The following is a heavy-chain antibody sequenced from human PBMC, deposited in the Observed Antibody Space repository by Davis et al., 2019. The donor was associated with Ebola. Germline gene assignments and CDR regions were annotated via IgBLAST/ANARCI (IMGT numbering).Heavy chain of an antibody. V-gene: IGHV4-4*02. CDR3: ARGRLRYSPNCYSI. D-gene: IGHD2-21*01. J-gene: IGHJ4*02. CDR1: GGSISSSNW. CDR2: IYHSGST. Sequence: MPSETLSLTCAVSGGSISSSNWWSWVRQPPGKGLGWIGEIYHSGSTNYNPSLKSRVTISVDTSKNQFSLKLSSVTAADTAVYYCARGRLRYSPNCYSIWGQGTLVTVSS.